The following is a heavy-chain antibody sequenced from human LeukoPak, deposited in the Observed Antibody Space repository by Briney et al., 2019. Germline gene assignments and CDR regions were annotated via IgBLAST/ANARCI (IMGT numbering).Heavy chain of an antibody. CDR1: GFTFSRFA. CDR2: ISYNGGSR. D-gene: IGHD1-14*01. V-gene: IGHV3-23*01. J-gene: IGHJ6*02. CDR3: AKASELGDYPNYYYYGMDV. Sequence: GGSLRLSCAASGFTFSRFAINWVRQAPGKGLEWVSGISYNGGSRFYADSVEGRFTISRDNSKNTVFLQMNGLRGDDTAVYYCAKASELGDYPNYYYYGMDVWGQGTTVTVSS.